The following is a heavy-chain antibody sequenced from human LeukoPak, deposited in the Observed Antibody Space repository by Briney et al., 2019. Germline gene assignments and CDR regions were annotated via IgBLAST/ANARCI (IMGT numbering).Heavy chain of an antibody. D-gene: IGHD1-1*01. V-gene: IGHV3-48*03. J-gene: IGHJ4*02. CDR3: ARGYSYFGF. Sequence: GSLRLSCAASGFTFSSYEMNWVRQPPGKGLEGVSYISSSGDTIYYYDSVKGRFTISTDNAKNSLYLQMNSLRAEDTAVYYCARGYSYFGFWGEGTLVTVSS. CDR1: GFTFSSYE. CDR2: ISSSGDTI.